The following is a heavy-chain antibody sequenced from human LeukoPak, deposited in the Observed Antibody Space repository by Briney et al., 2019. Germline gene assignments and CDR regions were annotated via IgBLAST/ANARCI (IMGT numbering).Heavy chain of an antibody. J-gene: IGHJ3*02. CDR3: ARAYYDFWSGYPSAFDI. V-gene: IGHV4-4*07. Sequence: PSETLSLTCTVSGGSISSYYWSWIRQPAGKGLEWIGRIYTSGSTNYNPSLKSRVTISVDTSKNQFSLKLSSVTAADTAVYYCARAYYDFWSGYPSAFDIWGQGTMVTVSS. CDR2: IYTSGST. D-gene: IGHD3-3*01. CDR1: GGSISSYY.